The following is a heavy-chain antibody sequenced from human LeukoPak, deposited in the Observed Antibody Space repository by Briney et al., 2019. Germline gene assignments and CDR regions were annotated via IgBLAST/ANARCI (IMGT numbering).Heavy chain of an antibody. CDR2: IIPIFGTA. V-gene: IGHV1-69*01. D-gene: IGHD3/OR15-3a*01. J-gene: IGHJ4*02. Sequence: GASVKVSCKASGGTFSSYAISRVRQAPGQGLEWMGGIIPIFGTANYAQKFQGRVTITADESTSTAYMELSSLRSEDTAVYYCARDKFGLDGQPAIFDYWGQGTLVTVSS. CDR3: ARDKFGLDGQPAIFDY. CDR1: GGTFSSYA.